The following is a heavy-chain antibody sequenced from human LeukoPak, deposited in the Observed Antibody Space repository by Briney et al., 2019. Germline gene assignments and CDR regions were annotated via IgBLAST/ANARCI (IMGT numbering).Heavy chain of an antibody. CDR3: ARVIVATYYFDY. CDR2: ISSSSSYI. V-gene: IGHV3-21*01. CDR1: GFTFSSYS. J-gene: IGHJ4*02. Sequence: GGSLRLSCAASGFTFSSYSMNWVRQAPAQGLEWVSSISSSSSYIYYADSVKGRFTISRDNPKNSLYLQMNSLRAEDTAVYYCARVIVATYYFDYWGQGTLVTVSS. D-gene: IGHD5-12*01.